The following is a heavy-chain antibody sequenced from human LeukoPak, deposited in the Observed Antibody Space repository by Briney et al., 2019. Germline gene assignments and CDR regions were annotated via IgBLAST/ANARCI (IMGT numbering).Heavy chain of an antibody. Sequence: GGSLRLSCAASGFTFSSYAMSWVRQAPGKGLEWVSAISGSGGSTYYADSVKGRFTISRDNSKNTLYLQMNSLRAEDTAVYYCAKVTRGSGSYFPYDYWGQGTLVTVSS. V-gene: IGHV3-23*01. CDR1: GFTFSSYA. CDR3: AKVTRGSGSYFPYDY. CDR2: ISGSGGST. D-gene: IGHD3-10*01. J-gene: IGHJ4*02.